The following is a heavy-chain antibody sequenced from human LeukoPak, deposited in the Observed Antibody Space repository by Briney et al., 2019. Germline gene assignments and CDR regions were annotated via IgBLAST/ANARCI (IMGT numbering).Heavy chain of an antibody. CDR3: ARDKNGGYGMQAFDI. D-gene: IGHD5-12*01. CDR1: GGTFSSYA. Sequence: GASVKVSCKASGGTFSSYAISWVRQAPGQGLEWMGGIIPIFGTANYAQKFQGRVTITTDESTSTAYMELSSLRSEDTAVYYCARDKNGGYGMQAFDIWGQGTMVTVSS. J-gene: IGHJ3*02. CDR2: IIPIFGTA. V-gene: IGHV1-69*05.